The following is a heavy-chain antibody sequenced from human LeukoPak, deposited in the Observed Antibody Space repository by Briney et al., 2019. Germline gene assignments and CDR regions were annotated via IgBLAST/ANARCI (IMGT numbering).Heavy chain of an antibody. CDR3: ARDFLTTEYSSGWYYYYFDY. Sequence: GGSLRLSCAASGFTFSSSAMSWVRQAPGKGLEWVSGISDSGGSTYYADSVKGRFTISRDNSKNMLYLQMSSLRAEDTAVYYCARDFLTTEYSSGWYYYYFDYWGQGTLVTVSS. CDR2: ISDSGGST. CDR1: GFTFSSSA. D-gene: IGHD6-19*01. V-gene: IGHV3-23*01. J-gene: IGHJ4*02.